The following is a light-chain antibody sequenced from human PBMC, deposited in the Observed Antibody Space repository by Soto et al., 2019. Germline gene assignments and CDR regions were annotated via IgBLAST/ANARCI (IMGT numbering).Light chain of an antibody. V-gene: IGKV3-20*01. CDR3: QQYGSSPLFT. CDR2: GAS. CDR1: PSVSSSY. J-gene: IGKJ3*01. Sequence: EIVLTQSPGTLYLSPGERATLSCRASPSVSSSYLAWYQQKPGQAPRLLIYGASSRATGIPDSFSGSGSGTDFTLTISRLEPEDFAVYYCQQYGSSPLFTFGPGTKVDIK.